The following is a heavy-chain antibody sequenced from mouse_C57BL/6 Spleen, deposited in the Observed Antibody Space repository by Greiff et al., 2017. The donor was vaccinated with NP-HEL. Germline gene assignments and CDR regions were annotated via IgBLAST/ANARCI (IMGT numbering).Heavy chain of an antibody. CDR3: ARSGNYGPYYYAMDY. CDR1: GYAFSSSW. D-gene: IGHD1-1*02. CDR2: IYPGDGDT. J-gene: IGHJ4*01. Sequence: QVQLKESGPELVKPGASVKISCKASGYAFSSSWMNWVKQRPGKGLEWIGRIYPGDGDTNYNGKFKGKATLTADKSSSTAYMQLSSLTSEDSAVYFCARSGNYGPYYYAMDYWGQGTSVTVSS. V-gene: IGHV1-82*01.